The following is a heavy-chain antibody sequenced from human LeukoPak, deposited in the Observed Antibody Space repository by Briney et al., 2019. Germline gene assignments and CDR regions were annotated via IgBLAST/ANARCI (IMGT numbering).Heavy chain of an antibody. Sequence: PGGSLRLFCAASGFTFSNYWMHWVRRTPGKGLVWVSRITSDASSTSYADSVKGRFTISRDNAKNTLYLRMNSLRAEDTAVYYCARDGYATGSHDYWGQGTLVTVSS. CDR1: GFTFSNYW. D-gene: IGHD3-10*01. V-gene: IGHV3-74*01. CDR2: ITSDASST. CDR3: ARDGYATGSHDY. J-gene: IGHJ4*02.